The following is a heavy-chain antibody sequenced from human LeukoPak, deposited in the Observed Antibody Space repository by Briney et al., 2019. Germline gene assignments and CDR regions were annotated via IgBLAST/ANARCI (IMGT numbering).Heavy chain of an antibody. CDR3: ANTLNIVVVPAAMRPGY. V-gene: IGHV3-23*01. CDR1: GFTFSSYA. D-gene: IGHD2-2*01. Sequence: PGGSLTLSCAASGFTFSSYAMSWVRQAPGKGLEWVSAISGSGGSTYYADSVKGRFTISRDNSKNTLYLQMNSLRAEDTAVYYCANTLNIVVVPAAMRPGYWGQGTLVTVSS. CDR2: ISGSGGST. J-gene: IGHJ4*02.